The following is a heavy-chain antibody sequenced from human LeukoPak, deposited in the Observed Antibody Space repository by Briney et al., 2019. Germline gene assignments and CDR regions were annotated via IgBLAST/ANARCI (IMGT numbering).Heavy chain of an antibody. V-gene: IGHV3-30*18. CDR3: AKTYSSSGYPGRDY. CDR1: GFTFSSYG. Sequence: GGSLRLSCAASGFTFSSYGMHWVRQAPGKGLEWVAVISYGGSNKYYADSVKGRFTISRDNSKNTLYLQMNSLRAEDTAVYYCAKTYSSSGYPGRDYWGQGTLVTVSS. CDR2: ISYGGSNK. J-gene: IGHJ4*02. D-gene: IGHD3-22*01.